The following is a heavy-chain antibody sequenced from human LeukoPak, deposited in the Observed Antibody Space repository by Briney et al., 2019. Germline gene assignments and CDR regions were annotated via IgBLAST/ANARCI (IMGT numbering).Heavy chain of an antibody. V-gene: IGHV1-69*04. CDR2: IIPILGIA. Sequence: GASVKVSCKASGGTFRSYAISWVRQAPGQGLEWMGRIIPILGIANYAQKFQGRVTITADKSTSTAYMELSSLRSEDTAVYYCARGDVEMATIDAFDIWGQGTMVTVSS. CDR3: ARGDVEMATIDAFDI. J-gene: IGHJ3*02. D-gene: IGHD5-24*01. CDR1: GGTFRSYA.